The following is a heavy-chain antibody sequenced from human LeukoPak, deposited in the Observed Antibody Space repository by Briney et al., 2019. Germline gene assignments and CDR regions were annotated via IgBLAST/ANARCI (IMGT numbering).Heavy chain of an antibody. V-gene: IGHV3-21*01. J-gene: IGHJ4*02. Sequence: GGSLRLSCAASGFTFSSYSMNWVRQAPGKGLEWVSSISSSSTYIYYADSVKGRFTISRDNSKNTLYLQMNSLRAEDTAVYYCAKDLVAADRYYFDYWGQGTLVTVSS. CDR1: GFTFSSYS. CDR2: ISSSSTYI. CDR3: AKDLVAADRYYFDY. D-gene: IGHD6-13*01.